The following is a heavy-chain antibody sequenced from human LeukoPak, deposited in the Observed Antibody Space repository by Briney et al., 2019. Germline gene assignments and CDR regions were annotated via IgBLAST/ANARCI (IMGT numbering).Heavy chain of an antibody. CDR1: GFTFSDFW. V-gene: IGHV3-7*01. D-gene: IGHD3-10*01. J-gene: IGHJ4*02. Sequence: GSLRLSCAASGFTFSDFWIGWARQAPGKGLEWVANINQDGSENYYVDSVKGRFTISRDNAKNSLYLQMNSLRAEDTAVYYCTKGRSNHYWGQGTLVTVST. CDR2: INQDGSEN. CDR3: TKGRSNHY.